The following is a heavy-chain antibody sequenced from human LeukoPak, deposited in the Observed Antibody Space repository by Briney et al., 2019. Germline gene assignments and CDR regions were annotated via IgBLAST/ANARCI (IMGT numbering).Heavy chain of an antibody. J-gene: IGHJ3*02. V-gene: IGHV3-7*01. CDR2: IKQDGSEK. CDR3: ARNWAFDI. CDR1: GFTFSSYW. Sequence: GGSLRPSCAASGFTFSSYWISWGRQAPGKGLEGVANIKQDGSEKYCVDSVKGRFTISRDNAKNLLYLQMNSLRAEDTAVYYCARNWAFDIWGQGTMVTVSS.